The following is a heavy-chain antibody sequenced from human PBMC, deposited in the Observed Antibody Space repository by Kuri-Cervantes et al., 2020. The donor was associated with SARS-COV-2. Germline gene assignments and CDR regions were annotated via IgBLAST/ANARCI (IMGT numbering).Heavy chain of an antibody. CDR2: IYYSGST. D-gene: IGHD6-13*01. Sequence: SETLSLTCTVSGGSISSYYWSWIRQPPGKGLEWIGYIYYSGSTYYNPSLKSRVTISVDTSKNQFSLKLSSVTAADTAVYYCARGGRAAALFDYWGQGTLVTVSS. J-gene: IGHJ4*02. V-gene: IGHV4-30-4*08. CDR1: GGSISSYY. CDR3: ARGGRAAALFDY.